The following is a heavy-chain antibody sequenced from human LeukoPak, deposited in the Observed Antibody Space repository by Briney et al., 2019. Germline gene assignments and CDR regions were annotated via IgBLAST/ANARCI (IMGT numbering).Heavy chain of an antibody. CDR1: GFTFSNYW. CDR3: ARESSVGAHKAFDY. CDR2: INSDGSST. D-gene: IGHD1-26*01. Sequence: GGSLRLYCAASGFTFSNYWMHWVRQAPGKGLVWVSRINSDGSSTTYADSVKGRFTISRDNAKNTLYLQMNSLRAEDTAVYYCARESSVGAHKAFDYWGQGTLVTVSS. J-gene: IGHJ4*02. V-gene: IGHV3-74*01.